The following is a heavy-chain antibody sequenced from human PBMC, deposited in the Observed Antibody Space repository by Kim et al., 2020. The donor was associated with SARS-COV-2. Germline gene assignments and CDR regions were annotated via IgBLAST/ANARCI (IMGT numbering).Heavy chain of an antibody. CDR2: ISAGDGNT. J-gene: IGHJ5*02. CDR3: ARGANPGTGNWFDP. D-gene: IGHD3-10*01. CDR1: GYTFTTYT. Sequence: ASVKVSCKASGYTFTTYTMHWVRQAPGQRLEWMGWISAGDGNTRYSQNFQGRVTITRDTSASTAYMELSSLRSEDSALYYCARGANPGTGNWFDPWGQGT. V-gene: IGHV1-3*01.